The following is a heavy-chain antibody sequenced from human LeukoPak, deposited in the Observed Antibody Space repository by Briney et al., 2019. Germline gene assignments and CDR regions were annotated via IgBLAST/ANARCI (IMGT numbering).Heavy chain of an antibody. CDR2: ISYDGSNK. CDR3: AKDDYTIFGVVGDY. CDR1: GFTFSSYG. D-gene: IGHD3-3*01. J-gene: IGHJ4*02. V-gene: IGHV3-30*18. Sequence: PGGSLRLSCAASGFTFSSYGMHWVRQAPGKGLEWVAVISYDGSNKYYADSVKGRFTISRDNSKNTLYLQMNSLRAEDTAVYYCAKDDYTIFGVVGDYWGQGTLVTVSS.